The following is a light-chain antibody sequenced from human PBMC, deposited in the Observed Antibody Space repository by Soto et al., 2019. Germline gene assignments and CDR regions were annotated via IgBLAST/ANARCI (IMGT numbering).Light chain of an antibody. CDR2: GAS. J-gene: IGKJ1*01. CDR1: QSVNNN. V-gene: IGKV3-15*01. CDR3: QEYNTWPWT. Sequence: EPLMTQSPATLSVSPGARATLSCRASQSVNNNLAWYQQKLGQAPRVLIYGASTRATGIPARFTGSGSGTEFIITITSLQSEDSEVYDGQEYNTWPWTFGQGTKVDIK.